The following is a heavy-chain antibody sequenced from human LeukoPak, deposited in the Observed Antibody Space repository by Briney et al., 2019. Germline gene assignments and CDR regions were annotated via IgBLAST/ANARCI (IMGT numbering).Heavy chain of an antibody. V-gene: IGHV3-21*01. CDR2: ISGSSSYI. CDR1: EFTFSSYS. J-gene: IGHJ4*02. D-gene: IGHD1-26*01. CDR3: ARDGYSGTLDY. Sequence: GGSLRLSCAASEFTFSSYSMNWVRQAPGKGLEWVSYISGSSSYIYYADSVKGRFAISRDNAKNSLFLHMNSLRAEDTAVYYCARDGYSGTLDYWGQGTLVTVSS.